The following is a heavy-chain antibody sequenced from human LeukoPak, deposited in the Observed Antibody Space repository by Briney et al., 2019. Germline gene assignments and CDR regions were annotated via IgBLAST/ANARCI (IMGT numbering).Heavy chain of an antibody. CDR1: GFTFSSYA. J-gene: IGHJ4*02. CDR2: ISGSGGST. Sequence: GGSLRLSCAASGFTFSSYAMSWVRRAPGKGLEWVSAISGSGGSTYYADSVKGRFTISRDNSKNTLYLQMNSLRAEDTAVYYCAKDVTIVVVTYFDYWGQGTLVTVSS. D-gene: IGHD2-21*02. V-gene: IGHV3-23*01. CDR3: AKDVTIVVVTYFDY.